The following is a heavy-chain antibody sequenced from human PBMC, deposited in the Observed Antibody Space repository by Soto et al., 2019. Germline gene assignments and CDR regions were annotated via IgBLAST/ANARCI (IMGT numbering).Heavy chain of an antibody. CDR3: AKDQGHIVVVTAWDY. CDR2: ISGSGGST. CDR1: GFTFSSYA. Sequence: EVQLLESGGGLVQPGGSLRLSCAASGFTFSSYAMSWVRQAPGKGLEWVSAISGSGGSTYYADSVKGRFTISRDNSKNTLYLQMNSLRAEDTAVSYCAKDQGHIVVVTAWDYWGQGTLVTVSS. J-gene: IGHJ4*02. V-gene: IGHV3-23*01. D-gene: IGHD2-21*02.